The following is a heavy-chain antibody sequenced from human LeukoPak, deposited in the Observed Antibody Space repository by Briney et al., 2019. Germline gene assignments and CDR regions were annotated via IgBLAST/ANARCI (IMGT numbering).Heavy chain of an antibody. CDR3: ARHSITMVPAWESGHNFDY. CDR1: GFTFSSYA. CDR2: ISGSGGST. Sequence: GGSLRLSCSASGFTFSSYAMNWVRQAPGKGLEWVSAISGSGGSTYYADSVKGRFTISRDNSKNTLYLQMNSLRAEDTAVYFCARHSITMVPAWESGHNFDYWGQGTLVTVSS. D-gene: IGHD3-10*01. J-gene: IGHJ4*02. V-gene: IGHV3-23*01.